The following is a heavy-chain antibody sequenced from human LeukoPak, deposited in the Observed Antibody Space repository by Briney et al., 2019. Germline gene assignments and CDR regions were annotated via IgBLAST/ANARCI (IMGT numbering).Heavy chain of an antibody. Sequence: GSLRLSCAASGFTFSSYAMHWVRQAPGKGLEWVAVISYDGSNKYYADSVKGRFTISRDNSKNTLCLQMNSLRAEDTAVYYCARGRYSSSWYPFDYWGQGTLVTVSS. V-gene: IGHV3-30-3*01. D-gene: IGHD6-13*01. CDR3: ARGRYSSSWYPFDY. CDR1: GFTFSSYA. J-gene: IGHJ4*02. CDR2: ISYDGSNK.